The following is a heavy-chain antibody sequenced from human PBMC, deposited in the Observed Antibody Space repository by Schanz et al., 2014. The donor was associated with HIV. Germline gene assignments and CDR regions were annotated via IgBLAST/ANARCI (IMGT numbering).Heavy chain of an antibody. CDR1: GFTFRDSV. J-gene: IGHJ4*02. Sequence: EVQLVESGGGMVKPGGSLRLSCAASGFTFRDSVVSWVRQAPGKGLEWIASISSTSTYRFYAGSVKGRFTISRDNSEDTLYLQMNSLGVDDSAIYYCVKRGSEASSNTWFADSWGQGTLVTVSS. V-gene: IGHV3-23*04. D-gene: IGHD3-10*01. CDR3: VKRGSEASSNTWFADS. CDR2: ISSTSTYR.